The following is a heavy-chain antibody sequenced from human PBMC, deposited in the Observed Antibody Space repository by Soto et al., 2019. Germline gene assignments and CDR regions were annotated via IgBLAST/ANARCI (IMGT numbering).Heavy chain of an antibody. Sequence: EVQLWESGGGLVQPGGSLRLSCAGSGYTFSSFDMSWVRQAPGKGLEWVSTIGGSGGGTNYADSVKGRFTISRDISTYAVYLQMNSLRAEDTAVYYCAHRTGFDSWGQGALVTVSS. CDR2: IGGSGGGT. J-gene: IGHJ4*02. V-gene: IGHV3-23*01. CDR3: AHRTGFDS. CDR1: GYTFSSFD.